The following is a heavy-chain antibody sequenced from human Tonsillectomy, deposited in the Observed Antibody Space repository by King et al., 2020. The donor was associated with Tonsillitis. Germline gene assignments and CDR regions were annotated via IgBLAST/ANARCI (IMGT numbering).Heavy chain of an antibody. D-gene: IGHD2-2*01. V-gene: IGHV3-30*04. J-gene: IGHJ4*02. CDR3: AREHQLEYFDY. CDR2: ISYDGTNK. Sequence: VQLVESGGGVVQPGRSLRLSCAASGFTFSSYSMHWVRQAPGKGLEWVAVISYDGTNKYSADSVKGRFTISRDNSKKTLYLQMNGLRAEDTAVYYCAREHQLEYFDYWVQGTLVTVSS. CDR1: GFTFSSYS.